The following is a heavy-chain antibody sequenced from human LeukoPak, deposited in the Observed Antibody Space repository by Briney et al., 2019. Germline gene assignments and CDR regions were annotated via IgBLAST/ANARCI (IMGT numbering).Heavy chain of an antibody. J-gene: IGHJ6*02. CDR2: IYHSGST. CDR3: ARFWRSNYYYGMDV. Sequence: PSETLSLTCAVSGGSISSGGYSWSWIRQPPGKGLEWIGYIYHSGSTYYNPSLKSRVTISVDRSKNQFSLKLSSVTAADTAVYYWARFWRSNYYYGMDVWGQGTTVTVSS. CDR1: GGSISSGGYS. D-gene: IGHD3-3*01. V-gene: IGHV4-30-2*01.